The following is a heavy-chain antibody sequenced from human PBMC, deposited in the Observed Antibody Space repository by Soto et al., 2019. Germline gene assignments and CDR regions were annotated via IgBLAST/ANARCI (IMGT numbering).Heavy chain of an antibody. D-gene: IGHD1-20*01. CDR2: SYYSGTS. CDR1: GGSIRVQSYY. V-gene: IGHV4-39*01. J-gene: IGHJ4*02. Sequence: SETLSLTCTVSGGSIRVQSYYWTWIRQTPGKGLEWVGSSYYSGTSYFNPVLKGRVTISVDTSTNQFSLRLTSVTAADTAVYYCTRSYNWNDYYFDHWGQGTLVTVSS. CDR3: TRSYNWNDYYFDH.